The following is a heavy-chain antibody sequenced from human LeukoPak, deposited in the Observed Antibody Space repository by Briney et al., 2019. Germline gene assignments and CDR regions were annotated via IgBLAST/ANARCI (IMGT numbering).Heavy chain of an antibody. CDR1: GFTVSSNY. J-gene: IGHJ3*02. CDR2: IYSGGST. Sequence: PGGSLRLSCAASGFTVSSNYINWVRQAPGKGPEWVSVIYSGGSTYYADSVKGRFTISRDTSRNMVYLQMNSLRVEDTAVYYCARDAPVPEWEVNDAFDIWGQGTMVTVSS. CDR3: ARDAPVPEWEVNDAFDI. D-gene: IGHD1-26*01. V-gene: IGHV3-53*01.